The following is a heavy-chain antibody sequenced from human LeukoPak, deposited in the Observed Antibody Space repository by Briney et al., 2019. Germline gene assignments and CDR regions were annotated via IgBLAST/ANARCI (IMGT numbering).Heavy chain of an antibody. Sequence: QPGGSLRLSCAASGFTFSSYGMHWVRQAPGKGLEWVAFIRYDGSNKYYADSVEGRFTISRDNSKNTLYLQMNSLRAEDTAVYYCAKAGGGGGDFDYWGQGTLVTVSS. CDR1: GFTFSSYG. D-gene: IGHD2-15*01. J-gene: IGHJ4*02. CDR2: IRYDGSNK. CDR3: AKAGGGGGDFDY. V-gene: IGHV3-30*02.